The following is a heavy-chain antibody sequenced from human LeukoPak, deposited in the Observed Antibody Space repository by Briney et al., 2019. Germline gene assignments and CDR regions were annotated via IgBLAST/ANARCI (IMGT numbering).Heavy chain of an antibody. CDR1: GFDFHNYV. V-gene: IGHV3-30*14. Sequence: GGSLRLSCAASGFDFHNYVIHWVRQAPGKGLEWVAVISSDVNIKYYADSVKGRFTISRDNSKNTLYLQMNSLRAEDTAVYYCASGYSYGYYYFDYWGQGTLVTVSS. D-gene: IGHD5-18*01. CDR3: ASGYSYGYYYFDY. CDR2: ISSDVNIK. J-gene: IGHJ4*02.